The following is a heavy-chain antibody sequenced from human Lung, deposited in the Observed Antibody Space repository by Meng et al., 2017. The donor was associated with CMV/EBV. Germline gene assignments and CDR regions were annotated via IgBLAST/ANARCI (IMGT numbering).Heavy chain of an antibody. CDR3: GTFDY. V-gene: IGHV3-48*03. Sequence: GESLKISCKASGLTFSSYEMIWVRQAPGRGLEWVSYIFRSGTTKSYADAVKGRFTISRDNAKNLLYLQMNSLSAEDTAVYYCGTFDYWGRGTSVTVSS. J-gene: IGHJ4*02. CDR1: GLTFSSYE. CDR2: IFRSGTTK.